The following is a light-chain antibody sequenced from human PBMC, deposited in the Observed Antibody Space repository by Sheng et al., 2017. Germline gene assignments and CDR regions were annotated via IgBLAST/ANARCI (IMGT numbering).Light chain of an antibody. Sequence: EIVMTQSPATLSVSPGESATLTCRASQSIRSSYLAWYQQKPGQSPRLLIYAAATRATGVPDRFSGSGSGTDFTLTINRLEPGDFGVYHCQQYGTSSLTFGGGTKVEI. CDR2: AAA. V-gene: IGKV3-20*01. CDR1: QSIRSSY. CDR3: QQYGTSSLT. J-gene: IGKJ4*01.